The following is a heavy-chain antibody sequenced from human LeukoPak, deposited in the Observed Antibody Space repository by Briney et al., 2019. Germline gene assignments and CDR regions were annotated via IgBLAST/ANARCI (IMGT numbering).Heavy chain of an antibody. V-gene: IGHV3-30-3*01. Sequence: GGSLRLSCAASGFTFSSYAMHWVRQAPGKGLEWVAVISYDGSNKYYTDSVKGRFTISRDSSKNTLYLQMNSLRAEDTAVYYCARDLVDSSGCFDYWGQGTLVTVSS. CDR2: ISYDGSNK. J-gene: IGHJ4*02. D-gene: IGHD6-19*01. CDR3: ARDLVDSSGCFDY. CDR1: GFTFSSYA.